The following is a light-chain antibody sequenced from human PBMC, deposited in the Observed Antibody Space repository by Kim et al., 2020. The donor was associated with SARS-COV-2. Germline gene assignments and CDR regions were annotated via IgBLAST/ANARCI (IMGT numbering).Light chain of an antibody. J-gene: IGLJ2*01. V-gene: IGLV3-19*01. Sequence: TIGITSGGGSLSSSYASCYHQQPAQAPLVVIFYKNNRPSGVPPRFSCSCSGGTAALITTSAHAEDDADYYYSTLCSSSSLHVVFGGGTQLTVL. CDR3: STLCSSSSLHVV. CDR1: SLSSSY. CDR2: YKN.